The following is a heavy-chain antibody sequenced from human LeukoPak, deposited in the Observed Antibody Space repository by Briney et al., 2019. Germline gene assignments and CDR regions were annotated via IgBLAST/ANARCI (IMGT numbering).Heavy chain of an antibody. J-gene: IGHJ4*02. D-gene: IGHD3-3*01. CDR1: GITFSDYY. CDR3: AKDRTRQAY. Sequence: GGSLRLSCAASGITFSDYYMSWIRQAPGKGLEWVSYISSSSSYTNYADSVKGRFTISRDNAKNSLYLQMNSLGAEDTAVYYCAKDRTRQAYWGQGTLVTVSS. V-gene: IGHV3-11*05. CDR2: ISSSSSYT.